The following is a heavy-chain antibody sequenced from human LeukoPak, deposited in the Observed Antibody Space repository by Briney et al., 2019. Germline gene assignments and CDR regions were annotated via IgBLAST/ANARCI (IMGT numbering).Heavy chain of an antibody. CDR1: GYSISTSYY. J-gene: IGHJ4*02. Sequence: PSETLSLTCTVSGYSISTSYYWGWIRQPPGKGLEWIGSINYSGSTYHNPSLKSRVTMSVDTSNNQFSLKLSSVTAADTAVYYCVRDGSSAVADYWGQGTLVTVSS. CDR3: VRDGSSAVADY. V-gene: IGHV4-38-2*02. CDR2: INYSGST. D-gene: IGHD6-19*01.